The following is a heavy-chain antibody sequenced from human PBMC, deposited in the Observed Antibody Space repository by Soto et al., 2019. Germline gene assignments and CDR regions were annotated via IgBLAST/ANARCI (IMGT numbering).Heavy chain of an antibody. J-gene: IGHJ5*02. CDR3: ARSDTAMVTGIDP. D-gene: IGHD5-18*01. CDR2: IYYTGST. CDR1: GGSFSGYY. V-gene: IGHV4-34*01. Sequence: SETLSLTCAVYGGSFSGYYWGWIRQPPGKGLEWIGSIYYTGSTYYNPSLRSRVTISVDTSKNQFSLKLSSVTAADTAVYYCARSDTAMVTGIDPWGQGTLVTVSS.